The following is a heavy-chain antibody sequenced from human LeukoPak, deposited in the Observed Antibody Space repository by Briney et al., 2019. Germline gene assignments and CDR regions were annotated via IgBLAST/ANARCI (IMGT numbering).Heavy chain of an antibody. CDR1: GFIFSSYS. Sequence: GGSLRLSCAASGFIFSSYSMSWVRQAPGKGLEWVSVITGSGGNTYYADSVKGRFTISKGNSKNTVYLQMSSLRVDDTAVYYCAKAASSSWPSYHYGMDVWGQGTTVTVSS. J-gene: IGHJ6*02. D-gene: IGHD6-13*01. CDR2: ITGSGGNT. V-gene: IGHV3-23*01. CDR3: AKAASSSWPSYHYGMDV.